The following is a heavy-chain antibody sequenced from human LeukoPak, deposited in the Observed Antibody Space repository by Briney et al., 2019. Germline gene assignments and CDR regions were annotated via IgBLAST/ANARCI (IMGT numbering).Heavy chain of an antibody. CDR2: ISSSSSTI. V-gene: IGHV3-48*01. Sequence: PSETLSLTCTVSGGSISSSSYYWGWIRQPPGKGLEWVSFISSSSSTIYYADSVKGRFTISRDNAKNSLYLQMNSLRAEDTAVYYCARVHGGYPFDYWGQGTLVTVSS. J-gene: IGHJ4*02. CDR1: GGSISSSS. CDR3: ARVHGGYPFDY. D-gene: IGHD3-22*01.